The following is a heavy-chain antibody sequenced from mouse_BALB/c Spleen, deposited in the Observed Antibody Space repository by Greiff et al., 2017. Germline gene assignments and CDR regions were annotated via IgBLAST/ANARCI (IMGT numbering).Heavy chain of an antibody. CDR1: GFTFSSYA. CDR2: ISSGGST. J-gene: IGHJ3*01. D-gene: IGHD1-2*01. CDR3: ARGTTATRAWFAY. V-gene: IGHV5-6-5*01. Sequence: EVMLVESGGGLVKPGGSLKLSCAASGFTFSSYAMSWVRQTPEKRLEWVASISSGGSTYYPDSVKGRFTISRDNARNILYLQMSSLRSEDTAMYYCARGTTATRAWFAYWGQGTLVTVSA.